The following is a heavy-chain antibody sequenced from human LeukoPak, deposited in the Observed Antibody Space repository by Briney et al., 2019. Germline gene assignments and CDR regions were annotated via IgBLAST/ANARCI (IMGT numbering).Heavy chain of an antibody. CDR1: GFTFSTYA. J-gene: IGHJ4*02. D-gene: IGHD1-26*01. Sequence: PGGSLRLSCAASGFTFSTYAMHWVRQAPGKGLEYISLISSDGGNTYYADSVKGRFTISRDNSKNTLYLQMGRLRAEDMAVYYCARSNNIVGATYFDYWGQGTLVTVSS. CDR3: ARSNNIVGATYFDY. V-gene: IGHV3-64*02. CDR2: ISSDGGNT.